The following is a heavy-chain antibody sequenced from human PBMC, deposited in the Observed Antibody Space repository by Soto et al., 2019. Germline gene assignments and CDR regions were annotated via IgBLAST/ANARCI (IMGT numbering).Heavy chain of an antibody. Sequence: SETLSLTCTVSGGSISSGNYYWSWIRQPPGKGLEWIGYIYYSGSTYYNPSLKSRVTISVDTSKNQFSLKLSSVTAADTAVYYCATYYYGSGSRFDPWGQGTLVTVS. CDR1: GGSISSGNYY. CDR2: IYYSGST. CDR3: ATYYYGSGSRFDP. D-gene: IGHD3-10*01. J-gene: IGHJ5*02. V-gene: IGHV4-30-4*01.